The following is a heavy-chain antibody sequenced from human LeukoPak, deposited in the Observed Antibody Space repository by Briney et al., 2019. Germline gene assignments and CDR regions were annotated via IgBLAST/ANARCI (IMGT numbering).Heavy chain of an antibody. D-gene: IGHD3-22*01. J-gene: IGHJ3*01. CDR2: ISGSGGSP. CDR3: AKGYDHYDDGGYYSRPGAFDL. CDR1: GFTFSTHA. Sequence: GGSLRLSCAASGFTFSTHAMNWVRQAPGKGLEWVSAISGSGGSPYYADSVKGRFTISRDNSKNALYLQMTGLRAEDTAVYYCAKGYDHYDDGGYYSRPGAFDLWGQGTMVTVSS. V-gene: IGHV3-23*01.